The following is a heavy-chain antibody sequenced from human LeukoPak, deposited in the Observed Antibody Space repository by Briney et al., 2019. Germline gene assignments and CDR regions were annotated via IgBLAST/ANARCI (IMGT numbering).Heavy chain of an antibody. V-gene: IGHV3-7*01. D-gene: IGHD5-18*01. CDR2: IMRDGSEK. CDR1: GFSFSTYW. CDR3: ARDPSRGYSYGYADY. Sequence: RGSLGLSCAASGFSFSTYWMNWVRQPPGKGLEWVANIMRDGSEKYYVDSVKGRFTISRDNAKNSLYLQMNSLRAEDTAVYYCARDPSRGYSYGYADYWGQGSLVIVSS. J-gene: IGHJ4*02.